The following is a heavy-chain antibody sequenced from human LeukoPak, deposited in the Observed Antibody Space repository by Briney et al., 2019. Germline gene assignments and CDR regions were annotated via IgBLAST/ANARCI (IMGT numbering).Heavy chain of an antibody. D-gene: IGHD1-14*01. V-gene: IGHV4-59*01. CDR3: AREAQDFRTGNHRPGHYDYMDV. CDR2: IYYAGST. J-gene: IGHJ6*03. CDR1: GGSISSYY. Sequence: SETLSLTCGVSGGSISSYYWAWIRQAPGKGLEWLGYIYYAGSTNYNPSLKSRVTMSVDMSRNQFSLRMTSVTAADTAVYYCAREAQDFRTGNHRPGHYDYMDVWGKGTAVTVSS.